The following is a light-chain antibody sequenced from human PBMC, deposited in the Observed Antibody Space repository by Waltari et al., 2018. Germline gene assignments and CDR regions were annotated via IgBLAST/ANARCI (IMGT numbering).Light chain of an antibody. CDR2: DVN. Sequence: QSALAQPAPVSGSPGRSLPTPCIGTNSDMGSSNYFPGYKQYPGTAPKLMIFDVNKWPSGVSDRFSASKSGNTASLTISGLQAEDEADYYCSSYTDINTFVLFGGGTKLTVL. CDR1: NSDMGSSNY. J-gene: IGLJ3*02. CDR3: SSYTDINTFVL. V-gene: IGLV2-14*03.